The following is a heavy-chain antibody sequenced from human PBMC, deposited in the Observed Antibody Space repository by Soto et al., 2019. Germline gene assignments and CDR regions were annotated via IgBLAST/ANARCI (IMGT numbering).Heavy chain of an antibody. V-gene: IGHV6-1*01. Sequence: QVQLQESGPGLVKPSQTLSLTCAISGESVSSNSAAWNWIRLSPSRGLEWLARTYYRSRWYNYLAVSVRSRITFNPDTSRNQCYLHLTSVTPEDTAVYYCAGTTSHQWYYMDVWGKGTTVTLSS. CDR2: TYYRSRWYN. CDR1: GESVSSNSAA. D-gene: IGHD1-7*01. CDR3: AGTTSHQWYYMDV. J-gene: IGHJ6*03.